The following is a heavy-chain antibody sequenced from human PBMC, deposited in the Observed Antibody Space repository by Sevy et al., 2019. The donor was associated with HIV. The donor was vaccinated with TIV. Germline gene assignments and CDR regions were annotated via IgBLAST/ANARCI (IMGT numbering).Heavy chain of an antibody. D-gene: IGHD3-3*01. CDR1: GGSISSYY. CDR3: ARQEHYDFWSGYYVHGMDV. V-gene: IGHV4-4*07. J-gene: IGHJ6*02. Sequence: SETLSLTCTVSGGSISSYYWSWIRQPAGKGLEWIGRIYTSGSTNNNPSLKSRVTMSVDTSKNQFSLKLGSVTAADTAVYYCARQEHYDFWSGYYVHGMDVWGHGTTVTVSS. CDR2: IYTSGST.